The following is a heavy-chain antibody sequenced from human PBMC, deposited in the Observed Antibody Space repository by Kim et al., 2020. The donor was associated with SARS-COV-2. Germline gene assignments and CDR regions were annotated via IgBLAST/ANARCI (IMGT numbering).Heavy chain of an antibody. CDR1: GFTFSSYA. D-gene: IGHD6-19*01. V-gene: IGHV3-30*04. CDR2: ISYDGSNK. Sequence: GRSLRLSCAASGFTFSSYAMHWVRQAPGKGLEWVAVISYDGSNKYYVDSVKGRFTISRDNSKNTLYLQMNSLRAEDTAVYYCARDTGYSSAPYYFDYWGQGTLVTVSS. CDR3: ARDTGYSSAPYYFDY. J-gene: IGHJ4*02.